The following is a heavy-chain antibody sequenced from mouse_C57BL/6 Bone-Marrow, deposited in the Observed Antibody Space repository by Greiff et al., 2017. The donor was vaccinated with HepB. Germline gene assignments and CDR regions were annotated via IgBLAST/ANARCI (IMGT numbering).Heavy chain of an antibody. J-gene: IGHJ4*01. CDR1: GFSLTSYG. V-gene: IGHV2-5*01. CDR2: IWRGGST. Sequence: VHLVESGPGLVQPSQSLSITCTVSGFSLTSYGVHWVRQSPGKGLEWLGVIWRGGSTDYNAAFMSRLSITKDNSKSQVFFKMNSLQADDTAIYYCAKNDDGYFSYAMDYWGQGTSVTVSS. CDR3: AKNDDGYFSYAMDY. D-gene: IGHD2-3*01.